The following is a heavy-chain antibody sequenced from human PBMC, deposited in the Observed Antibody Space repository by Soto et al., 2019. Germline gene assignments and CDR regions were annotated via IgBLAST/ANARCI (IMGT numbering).Heavy chain of an antibody. CDR1: GFTFSSYG. J-gene: IGHJ4*02. CDR3: ARSRYCSSTTCYLIDY. CDR2: IWYDGSNK. Sequence: QVQLVESGGGVVQPGRSLRLSCAASGFTFSSYGMHWVRQAPGKGLEWVAVIWYDGSNKYYADSGKGRFTISRDNSKNTLYLQMNSLRAEDTAVYYCARSRYCSSTTCYLIDYWGQRTLVTVSS. D-gene: IGHD2-2*01. V-gene: IGHV3-33*01.